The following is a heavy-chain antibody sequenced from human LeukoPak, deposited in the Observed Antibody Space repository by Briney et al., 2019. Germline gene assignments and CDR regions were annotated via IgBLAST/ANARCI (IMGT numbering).Heavy chain of an antibody. J-gene: IGHJ5*02. D-gene: IGHD3-10*01. Sequence: SGTLSLTCTVSGVSISSYYWSWIRQPPGKGLEWIGYIYYSGSTNYNPSLKSRVTISVDTSKNQFSLKLSSVTAADTAVYYCASLHGYGSGRPWGQGTLVTVSS. V-gene: IGHV4-59*08. CDR2: IYYSGST. CDR1: GVSISSYY. CDR3: ASLHGYGSGRP.